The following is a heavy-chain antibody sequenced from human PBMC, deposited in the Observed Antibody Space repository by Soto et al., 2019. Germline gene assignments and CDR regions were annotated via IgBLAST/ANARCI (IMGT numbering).Heavy chain of an antibody. CDR1: GYTFSNYA. Sequence: EVQLLESGGGLVQPGGSLRLSCAASGYTFSNYAMSWVRQAPGKGLQWVSTIFGSGAPTHYADSVKGRFAISRDNSTYTLLLQMNSLKDEDTAGYYCTREASTLGFAFDLWGQGTRVAVSS. D-gene: IGHD3-16*01. CDR2: IFGSGAPT. V-gene: IGHV3-23*01. J-gene: IGHJ3*01. CDR3: TREASTLGFAFDL.